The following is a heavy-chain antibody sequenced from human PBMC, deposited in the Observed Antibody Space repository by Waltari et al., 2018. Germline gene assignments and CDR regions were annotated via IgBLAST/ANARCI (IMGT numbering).Heavy chain of an antibody. CDR2: INPNRGGT. D-gene: IGHD2-21*01. J-gene: IGHJ1*01. V-gene: IGHV1-2*02. CDR1: GYTFTSYA. Sequence: QVQLVQSGSELKKPGASVKVSCKASGYTFTSYAMNWVRQAPGQGLEWMGWINPNRGGTNYSQKFQGRVTMTRDTSISTAYMELSRLRSDDTAVYYCARGGTYCGGDCYSSPAEYFQHWGQGTLVTVSS. CDR3: ARGGTYCGGDCYSSPAEYFQH.